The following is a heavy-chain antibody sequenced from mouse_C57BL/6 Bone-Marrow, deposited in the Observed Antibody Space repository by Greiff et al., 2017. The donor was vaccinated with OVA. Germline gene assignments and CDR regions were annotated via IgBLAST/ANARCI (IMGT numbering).Heavy chain of an antibody. CDR1: GFTFSDYY. D-gene: IGHD1-1*02. Sequence: EVKVVESGGGLVQPGGSLKLSCAASGFTFSDYYMYWVRQTPEKRLEWVAYISNGGGSTYYPDTVKGRFPISRDNAKNTLYLQMGRLKSGDTAMYYCARHRGSPFWYFDVWGTGTTVTVTS. CDR2: ISNGGGST. CDR3: ARHRGSPFWYFDV. V-gene: IGHV5-12*01. J-gene: IGHJ1*03.